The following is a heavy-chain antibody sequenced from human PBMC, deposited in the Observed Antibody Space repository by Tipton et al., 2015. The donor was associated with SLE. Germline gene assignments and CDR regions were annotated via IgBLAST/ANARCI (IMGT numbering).Heavy chain of an antibody. Sequence: SLRLSCAVSGFTFSSNYMTWVRQAPGKGLDWVSIIYGGGSTYYADSVKGRFTISRNYAKNTLYLQMNSLRAEDTAVYYCTRVESTSWAFDIWGQGTIVTVSS. D-gene: IGHD2/OR15-2a*01. J-gene: IGHJ3*02. CDR3: TRVESTSWAFDI. CDR1: GFTFSSNY. V-gene: IGHV3-53*01. CDR2: IYGGGST.